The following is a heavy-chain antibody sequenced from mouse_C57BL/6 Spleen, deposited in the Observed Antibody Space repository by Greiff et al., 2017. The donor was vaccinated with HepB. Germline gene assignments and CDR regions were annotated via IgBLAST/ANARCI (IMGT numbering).Heavy chain of an antibody. CDR2: IYPRDGST. Sequence: QVQLQQSGPELVKPGASVKLSCKASGYTFTSYDINWVKQRPGQGLEWIGWIYPRDGSTKYNEKFKGKATLTVDTSSSTAYMGLHSLTSEDSAVYFCARADYYGSSYPFAYWGQGTLVTVSA. D-gene: IGHD1-1*01. V-gene: IGHV1-85*01. CDR3: ARADYYGSSYPFAY. J-gene: IGHJ3*01. CDR1: GYTFTSYD.